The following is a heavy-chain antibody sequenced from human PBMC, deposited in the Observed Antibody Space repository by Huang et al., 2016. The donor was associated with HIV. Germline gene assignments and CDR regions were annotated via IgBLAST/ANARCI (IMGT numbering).Heavy chain of an antibody. V-gene: IGHV3-23*01. D-gene: IGHD2-21*02. CDR3: AIVPTVVTFH. CDR2: SRVRGDKT. Sequence: DVQLLESGGDFVQPVGSLRLSCAASRCTFSTYAMSWVRQAPGKGLEWVSESRVRGDKTDYAASVKGRFTISRDNSKNTLFLQMNSLGAEDTAVYYCAIVPTVVTFHWGQGTLVTVSS. J-gene: IGHJ4*02. CDR1: RCTFSTYA.